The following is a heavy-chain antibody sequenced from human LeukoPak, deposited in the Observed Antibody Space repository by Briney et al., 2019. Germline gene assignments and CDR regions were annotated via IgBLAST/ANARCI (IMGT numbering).Heavy chain of an antibody. Sequence: ASVKVSCKASGYTFTGYYMHWVRQAPGQGLEWMGWINPNSGGTNYAQKFQGRVTMTRDTSISTAYMELSRLRSDDTAVYYCARERDEEALGAFDIWGQGTVVTVSS. V-gene: IGHV1-2*02. J-gene: IGHJ3*02. CDR1: GYTFTGYY. D-gene: IGHD7-27*01. CDR3: ARERDEEALGAFDI. CDR2: INPNSGGT.